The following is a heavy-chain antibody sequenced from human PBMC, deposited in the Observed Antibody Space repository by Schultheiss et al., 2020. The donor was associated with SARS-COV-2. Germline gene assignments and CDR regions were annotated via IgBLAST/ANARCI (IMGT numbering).Heavy chain of an antibody. CDR3: GRVPDDAIDY. CDR2: INPNSGGT. Sequence: ASVKVSCKASGYTFTGYYMHWVRQAPGQGLEWMGWINPNSGGTNYAQKFQGRVTMTRDTSITTAYMELRRLTSDDTAVYYCGRVPDDAIDYWGQGTLVTVSS. CDR1: GYTFTGYY. D-gene: IGHD2-8*01. J-gene: IGHJ4*02. V-gene: IGHV1-2*02.